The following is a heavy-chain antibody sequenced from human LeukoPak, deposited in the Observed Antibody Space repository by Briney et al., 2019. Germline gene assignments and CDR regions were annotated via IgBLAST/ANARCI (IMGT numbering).Heavy chain of an antibody. Sequence: GGSLRLSCAASRFTFSSYSMNWVRQAPGKGLEWVANIKEDETAKYYVDSVRGRFTSSRDNAKNSLYLQMNSLRAEDTAVYYCARALEAGIFDIWGQGTLVTVSS. CDR2: IKEDETAK. V-gene: IGHV3-7*01. D-gene: IGHD6-13*01. CDR1: RFTFSSYS. J-gene: IGHJ3*02. CDR3: ARALEAGIFDI.